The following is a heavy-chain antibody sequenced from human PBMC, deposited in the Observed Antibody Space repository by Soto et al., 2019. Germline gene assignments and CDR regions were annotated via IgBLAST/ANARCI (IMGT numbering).Heavy chain of an antibody. J-gene: IGHJ4*01. CDR1: GCTFTRYG. CDR2: ISGYNGNT. CDR3: TRENAAAASPTLDY. V-gene: IGHV1-18*04. D-gene: IGHD6-13*01. Sequence: ASVKVSCKASGCTFTRYGITWVRQAPVQGLEWMGWISGYNGNTNYAQNLQGRVTMTADTSTNVAYMELRSLRSDDTAVYYCTRENAAAASPTLDYWGHGTLVTVSS.